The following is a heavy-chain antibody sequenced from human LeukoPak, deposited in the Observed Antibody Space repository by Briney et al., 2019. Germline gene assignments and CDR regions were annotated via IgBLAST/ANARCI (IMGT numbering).Heavy chain of an antibody. CDR3: ATGQDYYDSSGYFDY. Sequence: SETLSLTCAVYGGSFSGYYWSWIRQPPGKGLEWIGYIYYSGSTNYNPSLKSRVTISVDTSKNQFSLKLSSVTAADTAVYYCATGQDYYDSSGYFDYWGQGTLVTVSS. J-gene: IGHJ4*02. CDR2: IYYSGST. CDR1: GGSFSGYY. D-gene: IGHD3-22*01. V-gene: IGHV4-59*01.